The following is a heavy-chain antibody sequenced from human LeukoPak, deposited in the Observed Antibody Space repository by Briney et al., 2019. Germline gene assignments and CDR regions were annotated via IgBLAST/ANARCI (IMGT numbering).Heavy chain of an antibody. CDR1: GGTFSSYA. V-gene: IGHV1-69*13. D-gene: IGHD6-19*01. Sequence: ASVDVSCTASGGTFSSYAISWVRQAPGQGLEWMGGIIPIFGTANYAQKFQGRVTITADESTSTAYMELSSLRSEDTAVYYCARGVAVAGYYFDYWGQGTLVTVSS. CDR2: IIPIFGTA. CDR3: ARGVAVAGYYFDY. J-gene: IGHJ4*02.